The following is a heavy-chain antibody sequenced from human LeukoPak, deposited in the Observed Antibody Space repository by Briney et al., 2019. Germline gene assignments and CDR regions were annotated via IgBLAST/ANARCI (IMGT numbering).Heavy chain of an antibody. V-gene: IGHV3-7*04. CDR1: GFTFSTYW. D-gene: IGHD2-21*02. J-gene: IGHJ4*02. CDR2: IHPDEHEK. Sequence: GGSLRLSCTTSGFTFSTYWMSWVRHTPGKGLEWVANIHPDEHEKYHVDSVTGRFTISRDNAKNSLYLQMNSLRVEDTAVYYCARGDDFSGDYWGQGTLVTVSS. CDR3: ARGDDFSGDY.